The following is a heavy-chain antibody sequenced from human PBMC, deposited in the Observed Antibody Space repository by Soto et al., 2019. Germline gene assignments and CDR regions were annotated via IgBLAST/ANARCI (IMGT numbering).Heavy chain of an antibody. J-gene: IGHJ4*02. CDR1: GDSISSSVW. CDR3: ARKAWVRFDY. CDR2: VFHTGDT. D-gene: IGHD7-27*01. Sequence: SETVSLTCAVSGDSISSSVWWTWVRQPPGKGLEWIGEVFHTGDTYFNPSLRSRVAMSVDKSTNEFSLKVTSVTAADTAIYYCARKAWVRFDYWGQGALVTVSS. V-gene: IGHV4-4*02.